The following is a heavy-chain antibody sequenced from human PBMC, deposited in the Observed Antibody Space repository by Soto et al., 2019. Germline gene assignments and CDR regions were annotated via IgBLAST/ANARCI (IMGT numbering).Heavy chain of an antibody. CDR2: IYYSGST. D-gene: IGHD2-2*01. Sequence: SETLYLTSTVSGGSISSYYWSWIRQPPGKGLEWIGYIYYSGSTNYNPSLKSRVTISVDTSKNQFSLKLSSVTAADTAVYYCARETRYCSSTSCYVFDYWGQGTLVTVSS. CDR3: ARETRYCSSTSCYVFDY. V-gene: IGHV4-59*01. CDR1: GGSISSYY. J-gene: IGHJ4*02.